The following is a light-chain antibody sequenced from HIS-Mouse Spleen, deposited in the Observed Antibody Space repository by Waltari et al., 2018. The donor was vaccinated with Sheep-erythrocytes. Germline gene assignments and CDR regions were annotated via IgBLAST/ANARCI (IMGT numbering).Light chain of an antibody. Sequence: QSALTQPRSVSGSPGQSVTISCTATSSDGGGHNYSPWYQQHPGKAPKLMIYDVSKRPSGVPDRFSGSKSGNTASLTISGLQAEDEADYYCCSYAGSYNHVFATGTKVTVL. V-gene: IGLV2-11*01. CDR3: CSYAGSYNHV. CDR2: DVS. CDR1: SSDGGGHNY. J-gene: IGLJ1*01.